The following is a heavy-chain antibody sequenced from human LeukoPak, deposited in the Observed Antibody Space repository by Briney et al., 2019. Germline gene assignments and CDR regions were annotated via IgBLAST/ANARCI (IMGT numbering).Heavy chain of an antibody. CDR2: TNQDGSVR. Sequence: GGSPRLSCATSGFTFSDSWMSWFRQAPGKGLEWVAITNQDGSVRFYVDSVKGRFTISRDNAKNSLYLYMNSLRVEDTAVYFCARASRRTSSECWGQGILVTVSS. V-gene: IGHV3-7*01. J-gene: IGHJ4*02. D-gene: IGHD6-6*01. CDR1: GFTFSDSW. CDR3: ARASRRTSSEC.